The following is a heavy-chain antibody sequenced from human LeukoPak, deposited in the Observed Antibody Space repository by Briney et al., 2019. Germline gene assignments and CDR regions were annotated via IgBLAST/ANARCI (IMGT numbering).Heavy chain of an antibody. CDR2: IYYSGST. J-gene: IGHJ4*02. V-gene: IGHV4-61*01. CDR3: ASLSAGWAVQLYNFDY. D-gene: IGHD3-3*01. Sequence: PSGTLSLTCIVSVGSVSGGMSCSSWIRQPPGKGLEWIGYIYYSGSTNYNTSLKSRVTISVDTSKNQFSLRLSSVTAADTAVYYCASLSAGWAVQLYNFDYWGQGTLVTVSS. CDR1: VGSVSGGMSC.